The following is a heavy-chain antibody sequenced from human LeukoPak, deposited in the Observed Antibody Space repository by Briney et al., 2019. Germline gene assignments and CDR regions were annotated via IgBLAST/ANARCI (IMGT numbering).Heavy chain of an antibody. J-gene: IGHJ4*02. V-gene: IGHV4-39*01. CDR1: GDSISGISYY. CDR3: ARQGAVGATGFDF. Sequence: SSETLSLTCSVSGDSISGISYYWGWIRQPPGKGLEWIGKIYYSGSSYNNPSLESRVVISLDTSRNQFSSKLTSVTATDTAVYYCARQGAVGATGFDFWGQGILVTVSS. CDR2: IYYSGSS. D-gene: IGHD1-26*01.